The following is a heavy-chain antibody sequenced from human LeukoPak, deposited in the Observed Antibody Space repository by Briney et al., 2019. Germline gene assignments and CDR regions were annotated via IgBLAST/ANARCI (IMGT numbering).Heavy chain of an antibody. D-gene: IGHD2-2*01. Sequence: ASVKVSCKASGYTFTGYYMHWVRQATGQGLEWMGWINPNSGGTNYAQKFQGRVTMTRDTSISTAYMELSRLRSDDTAVYYCARDLLRYCSSTSCYRDWFDPWGQGTLVTVSS. CDR1: GYTFTGYY. J-gene: IGHJ5*02. V-gene: IGHV1-2*02. CDR2: INPNSGGT. CDR3: ARDLLRYCSSTSCYRDWFDP.